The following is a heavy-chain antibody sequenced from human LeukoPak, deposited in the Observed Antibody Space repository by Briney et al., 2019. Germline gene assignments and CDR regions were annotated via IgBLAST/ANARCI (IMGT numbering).Heavy chain of an antibody. CDR2: IYYSGST. V-gene: IGHV4-31*03. J-gene: IGHJ5*02. CDR3: ARVITIFGVVITNWFDP. Sequence: TLSLTCTVSGLSIIRGGYYWRGVRQHPGKGLGCIGYIYYSGSTYDNPPLKSRLTISVDTSKNQFSLKLSSVTAADTALYYCARVITIFGVVITNWFDPWGQGTLVTVSS. D-gene: IGHD3-3*01. CDR1: GLSIIRGGYY.